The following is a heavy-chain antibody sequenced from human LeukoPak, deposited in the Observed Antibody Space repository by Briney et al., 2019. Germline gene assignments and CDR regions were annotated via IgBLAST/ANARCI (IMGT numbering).Heavy chain of an antibody. CDR2: IYTSGST. CDR1: GGSISSGSYY. J-gene: IGHJ4*02. CDR3: TADCSSNTCQDY. V-gene: IGHV4-61*02. D-gene: IGHD2-2*01. Sequence: TSETLSLTCTVSGGSISSGSYYWSWIRQPAGKGLEWIGRIYTSGSTNYNPSLKSRVTMSVDTSKNQFSLEVSSVTAADTAVYYCTADCSSNTCQDYWGQGTLVTVSS.